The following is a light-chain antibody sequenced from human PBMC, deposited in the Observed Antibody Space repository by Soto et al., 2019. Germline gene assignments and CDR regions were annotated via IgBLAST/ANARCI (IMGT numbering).Light chain of an antibody. Sequence: DIQMTQSPSSLSASVGDRVTITCQASQDISNNLNWYQQKPGKAPKVLIYDASTLAAGVPSRFSGSGSGTDFALTISGLQPEDFATYYCQHYGTLPLPVYTFGQGTKLEI. V-gene: IGKV1-33*01. CDR1: QDISNN. CDR2: DAS. CDR3: QHYGTLPLPVYT. J-gene: IGKJ2*01.